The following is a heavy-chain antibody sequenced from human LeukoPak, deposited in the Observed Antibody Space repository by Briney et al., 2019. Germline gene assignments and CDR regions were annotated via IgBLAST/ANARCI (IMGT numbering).Heavy chain of an antibody. Sequence: GRSLRLSCAASGFTFSSYAMSWVRQAPGKGLEWVSAISGSGGSTYYADSVKGRFTISRDNSKNTLYLQMNSLRAEDTAVYYCAKLPYYYDSSGYPTLGGVDYWGQGTLVTVSS. V-gene: IGHV3-23*01. D-gene: IGHD3-22*01. CDR2: ISGSGGST. CDR1: GFTFSSYA. CDR3: AKLPYYYDSSGYPTLGGVDY. J-gene: IGHJ4*02.